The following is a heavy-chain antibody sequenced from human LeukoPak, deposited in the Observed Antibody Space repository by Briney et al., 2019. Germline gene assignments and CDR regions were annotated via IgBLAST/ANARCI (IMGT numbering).Heavy chain of an antibody. CDR3: ARDLSPGYSYGYGAFDI. Sequence: SETLSLTCTVSGCSISSYYWNWIRQPPGKGLEWIGYIYYSGSTNYNPSLKSRVTISVDTSKNQFSLKLSSVTAADTAVYYCARDLSPGYSYGYGAFDIWGQGTMVTVSS. J-gene: IGHJ3*02. D-gene: IGHD5-18*01. CDR1: GCSISSYY. V-gene: IGHV4-59*01. CDR2: IYYSGST.